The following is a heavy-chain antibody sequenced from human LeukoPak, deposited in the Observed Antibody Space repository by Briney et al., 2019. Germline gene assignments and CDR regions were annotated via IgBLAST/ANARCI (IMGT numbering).Heavy chain of an antibody. D-gene: IGHD2-2*01. CDR2: IRSKTNSYAT. V-gene: IGHV3-73*01. Sequence: GGSLTLSCAAYGFTFSDSAMHWVRQASGKGLEWVGRIRSKTNSYATTYAASVKGRFTISRDDSKNTAYLQMNSLKTEDTAVYCCTRRAYCSTSTCSADDYWGQGTLVTVSS. CDR3: TRRAYCSTSTCSADDY. J-gene: IGHJ4*02. CDR1: GFTFSDSA.